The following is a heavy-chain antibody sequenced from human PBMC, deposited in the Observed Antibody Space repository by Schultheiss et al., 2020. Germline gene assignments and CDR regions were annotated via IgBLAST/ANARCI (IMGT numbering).Heavy chain of an antibody. CDR2: IKQDGSEK. CDR3: ALSGSYLGYFDY. J-gene: IGHJ4*02. V-gene: IGHV3-7*03. D-gene: IGHD1-26*01. Sequence: GGALRLSCAASGFTFSSYLMSWVRQAPGKGLEWVANIKQDGSEKYYVDSVKGRFTISRDNAKNSLYLQMNSLRTEDTALYYCALSGSYLGYFDYWGQGTLVTVSS. CDR1: GFTFSSYL.